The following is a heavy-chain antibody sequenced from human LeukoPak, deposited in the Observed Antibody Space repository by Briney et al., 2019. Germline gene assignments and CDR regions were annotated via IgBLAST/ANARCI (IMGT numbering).Heavy chain of an antibody. Sequence: GGSLRLSCAASGFTFNTYGMNWVRQAPGKGLEWVSAVSGSGSTTYYARSVKGRFTVSRDNSKNTLYLQMNSLRAEDTAVYYCARVNTGAYESWGQGTLVTVSS. J-gene: IGHJ5*02. CDR2: VSGSGSTT. CDR3: ARVNTGAYES. CDR1: GFTFNTYG. V-gene: IGHV3-23*01. D-gene: IGHD5-12*01.